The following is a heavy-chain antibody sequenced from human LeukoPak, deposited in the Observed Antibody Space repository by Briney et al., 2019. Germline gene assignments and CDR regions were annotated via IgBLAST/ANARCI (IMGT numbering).Heavy chain of an antibody. V-gene: IGHV3-33*01. CDR1: GFTFSSYG. J-gene: IGHJ6*02. CDR2: IWYDGSNK. D-gene: IGHD3-3*01. CDR3: ARDSSTYDFWSGYYRWYYYGMDV. Sequence: GGSLRLPCAASGFTFSSYGMHWVRQAPGKGLEWVAVIWYDGSNKYYADSVKGRFTISRDNSKNTLYLQMNSLRAEDTAVYYCARDSSTYDFWSGYYRWYYYGMDVWGQGTTVTVSS.